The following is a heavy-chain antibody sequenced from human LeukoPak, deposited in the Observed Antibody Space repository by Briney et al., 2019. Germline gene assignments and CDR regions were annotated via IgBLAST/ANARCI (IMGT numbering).Heavy chain of an antibody. CDR2: INWNGDRT. D-gene: IGHD3-10*01. V-gene: IGHV3-20*04. Sequence: GGSLRLSCAASGFTFSSYDMSWVRQSPGKGLEWVSGINWNGDRTGYADSVKGRFTISGDNAKKSLYLQMNSLRAEDTALYYCARRDYYGSGSPDFWGQGTLVTVSS. CDR3: ARRDYYGSGSPDF. J-gene: IGHJ4*02. CDR1: GFTFSSYD.